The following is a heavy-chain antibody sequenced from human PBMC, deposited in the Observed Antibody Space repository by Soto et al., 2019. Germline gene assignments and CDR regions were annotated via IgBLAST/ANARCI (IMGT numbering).Heavy chain of an antibody. Sequence: ETLSLTCTVSGGSISNSDYYWGWIRQPPGKGLEWIGSIHYSGTTYYNPSLKSRVTISVDTSKNQFSLKLTSVTAADTAVYYCARRGSASYWIDFWGQGTLVTVSS. D-gene: IGHD3-10*01. CDR2: IHYSGTT. CDR1: GGSISNSDYY. V-gene: IGHV4-39*01. CDR3: ARRGSASYWIDF. J-gene: IGHJ4*02.